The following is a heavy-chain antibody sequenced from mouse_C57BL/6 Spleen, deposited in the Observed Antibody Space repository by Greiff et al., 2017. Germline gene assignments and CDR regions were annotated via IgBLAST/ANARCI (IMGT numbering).Heavy chain of an antibody. Sequence: EVQVVESGPGLVKPSQSLSLTCSVTGYSITSGYYWNWLRQFPGNKLEWMGYISYDGSNNYNPSLKNRISITRDTSKHQFFLKLNSVTTEDTATYYCARGHRGYFDYWGQGTTLTVSS. CDR1: GYSITSGYY. CDR2: ISYDGSN. V-gene: IGHV3-6*01. CDR3: ARGHRGYFDY. J-gene: IGHJ2*01.